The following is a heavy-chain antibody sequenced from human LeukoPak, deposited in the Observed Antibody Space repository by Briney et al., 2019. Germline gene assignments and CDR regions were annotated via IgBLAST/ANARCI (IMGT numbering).Heavy chain of an antibody. CDR3: ARHTVDPGDNSGFDP. CDR2: IYYTGST. V-gene: IGHV4-39*01. CDR1: GASISSSSYY. Sequence: SETLSLTCTVSGASISSSSYYWGWIRQPPGKGLEWIGIIYYTGSTYYNPSLKSRLTISIDTSKNQFSLKLSSVTAADTAVYYCARHTVDPGDNSGFDPWGQGTLVTVSS. J-gene: IGHJ5*02. D-gene: IGHD5-24*01.